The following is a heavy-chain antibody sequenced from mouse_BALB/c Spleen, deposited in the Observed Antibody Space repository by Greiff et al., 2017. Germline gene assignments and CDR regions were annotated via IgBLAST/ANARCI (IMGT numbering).Heavy chain of an antibody. D-gene: IGHD2-4*01. J-gene: IGHJ3*01. V-gene: IGHV10-1*02. Sequence: EVQLVESGGGLVQPKGSLKLSCAASGFTFNTYAMNWVRQAPGKGLEWVARIRSKSNNYATYYADSVKDRFTISRDDSQSMLYLQMNNLKTEDTAMYYCVRHETMITTGFAYWGQGTLVTVSA. CDR2: IRSKSNNYAT. CDR1: GFTFNTYA. CDR3: VRHETMITTGFAY.